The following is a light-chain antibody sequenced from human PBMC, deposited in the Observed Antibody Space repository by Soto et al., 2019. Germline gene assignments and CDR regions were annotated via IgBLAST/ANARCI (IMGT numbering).Light chain of an antibody. CDR3: QHYYSYPYT. Sequence: AIRMTQSPSSLSASIGDRVTITCRASHVVSNYLAWYQQKPGKAPKALIYAASFLQSGVPSRFSGSGSGTDFSLTISLLQSEDFATYYCQHYYSYPYTFGQGTTLQ. CDR1: HVVSNY. V-gene: IGKV1-8*01. CDR2: AAS. J-gene: IGKJ2*01.